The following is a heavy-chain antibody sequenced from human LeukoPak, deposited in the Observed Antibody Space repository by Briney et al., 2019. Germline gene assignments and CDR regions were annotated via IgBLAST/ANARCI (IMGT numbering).Heavy chain of an antibody. Sequence: GSLRLSCAASGFTFSSYAMGWVRQPPGKGLEWIGEINHSGSTNYNPSLKSRVTISVDTSKNQFSLKLSSVTAADTAVYYCARGVRIAVADPHLDYWGQGTLVTVSA. D-gene: IGHD6-19*01. V-gene: IGHV4-34*01. J-gene: IGHJ4*02. CDR1: GFTFSSYA. CDR2: INHSGST. CDR3: ARGVRIAVADPHLDY.